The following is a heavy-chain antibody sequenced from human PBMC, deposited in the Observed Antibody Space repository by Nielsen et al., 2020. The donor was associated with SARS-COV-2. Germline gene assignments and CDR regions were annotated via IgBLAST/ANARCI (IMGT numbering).Heavy chain of an antibody. D-gene: IGHD2-2*01. CDR3: ARETGYCDGTSCYSPDYYMDV. CDR2: IYSAVRT. Sequence: GESLKISCAVSGFTVSDNYMSWVRQAPGKGLEGVLIIYSAVRTYYADSVKGRFTISRDSSKNTHYLQMTGLRAEDTAVYYCARETGYCDGTSCYSPDYYMDVWGKGTTVTVSS. CDR1: GFTVSDNY. V-gene: IGHV3-66*01. J-gene: IGHJ6*03.